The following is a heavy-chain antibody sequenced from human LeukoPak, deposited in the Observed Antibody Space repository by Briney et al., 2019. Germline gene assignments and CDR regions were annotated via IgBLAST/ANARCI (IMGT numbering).Heavy chain of an antibody. Sequence: KASQTLSLTCTVSGGSISSGSYYWSWIRQPAGKGLEWIGRIYTSGSTNYNPSLKSRVTISVDTSKNQFSLKLSSVTAADTAVYYCARAPEVGATTKGDAFDIWGQGTMVTVSS. CDR3: ARAPEVGATTKGDAFDI. J-gene: IGHJ3*02. CDR2: IYTSGST. CDR1: GGSISSGSYY. V-gene: IGHV4-61*02. D-gene: IGHD1-26*01.